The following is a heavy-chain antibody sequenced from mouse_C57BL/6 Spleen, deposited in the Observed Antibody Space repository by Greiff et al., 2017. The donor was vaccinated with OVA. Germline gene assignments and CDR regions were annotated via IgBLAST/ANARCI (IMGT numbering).Heavy chain of an antibody. CDR3: AGMVTYYFDD. V-gene: IGHV1-82*01. CDR2: IYPGDGDT. CDR1: GYAFSSSW. Sequence: QVQLQQSGPELVKPGASVKISCKASGYAFSSSWMNWVKQRPGKGLEWIGRIYPGDGDTNYNGKFRGKATLNADKSSVTAYMQLSSLTSEDSAVYFCAGMVTYYFDDWGQGTTLTVSS. J-gene: IGHJ2*01. D-gene: IGHD2-2*01.